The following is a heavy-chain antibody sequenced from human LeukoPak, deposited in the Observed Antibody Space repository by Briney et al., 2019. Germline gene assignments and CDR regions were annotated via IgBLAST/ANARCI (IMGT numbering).Heavy chain of an antibody. J-gene: IGHJ5*02. V-gene: IGHV3-30*03. Sequence: GGSLRLSCAASGFTFSSYGMHWVRQAPGKGLEWVAVISYDGSNKYYADSVKGRFTISRDNSKNTLYLQMNSLRAEDTAVYYCARHPAYPMVRGVISWFDPWGQGTLVTVSS. D-gene: IGHD3-10*01. CDR3: ARHPAYPMVRGVISWFDP. CDR1: GFTFSSYG. CDR2: ISYDGSNK.